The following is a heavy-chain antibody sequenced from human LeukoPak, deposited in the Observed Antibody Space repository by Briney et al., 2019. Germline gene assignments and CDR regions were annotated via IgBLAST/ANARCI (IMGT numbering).Heavy chain of an antibody. CDR2: ISAYNGNT. CDR3: ARQGVGATDC. CDR1: GYTLTELS. V-gene: IGHV1-18*01. D-gene: IGHD1-26*01. Sequence: GASVKVSCKVSGYTLTELSMHWVRQAPGKGLEWMGWISAYNGNTNYAQKLQGRVTMTTDTSTSTAYMELRSLRSDDTAVYYCARQGVGATDCWGQGTLVTVSS. J-gene: IGHJ4*02.